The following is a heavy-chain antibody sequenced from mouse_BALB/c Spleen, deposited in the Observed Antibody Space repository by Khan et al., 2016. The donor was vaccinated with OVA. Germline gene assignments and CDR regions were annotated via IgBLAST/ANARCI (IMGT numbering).Heavy chain of an antibody. CDR1: GFTFSTYG. J-gene: IGHJ3*01. CDR2: ISSGGSYT. CDR3: ARLAYYYDREGFDY. Sequence: EVELVESGGDLVKPEGSLKLSCAASGFTFSTYGMSWVRQTPDKRLEWVAAISSGGSYTYYPDSVQGRFTISRDNAKNTLYLQMSSLKSEDTAMFYCARLAYYYDREGFDYWGQGTLVTVSA. D-gene: IGHD1-1*01. V-gene: IGHV5-6*01.